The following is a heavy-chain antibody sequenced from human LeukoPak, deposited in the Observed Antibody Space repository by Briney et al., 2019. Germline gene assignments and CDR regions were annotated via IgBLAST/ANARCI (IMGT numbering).Heavy chain of an antibody. J-gene: IGHJ4*02. Sequence: SVKVSCKASGDTFSSYAISWVRQAPGQGLEWMGGIIPIFGTANYAQKFQGRVTITADESTSTAYMELSSLRSEDTAVYYCARGGVPAAPLDYWGQGTLVTVSS. CDR3: ARGGVPAAPLDY. CDR2: IIPIFGTA. V-gene: IGHV1-69*01. D-gene: IGHD2-2*01. CDR1: GDTFSSYA.